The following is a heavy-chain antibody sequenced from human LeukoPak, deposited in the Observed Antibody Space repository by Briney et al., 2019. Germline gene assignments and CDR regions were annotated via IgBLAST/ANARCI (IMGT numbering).Heavy chain of an antibody. D-gene: IGHD2-15*01. V-gene: IGHV1-46*01. J-gene: IGHJ3*02. CDR2: INPSGGST. Sequence: GASLKVSCKASGYTFTSYYMHWVRQAPGQGLEWMGIINPSGGSTSYAQKFQGRVTMTRDTSTSTVYMELSSLRSEDTAVYYCARGYCSGGSCYSRDAFDIWGQGTMVTVSS. CDR1: GYTFTSYY. CDR3: ARGYCSGGSCYSRDAFDI.